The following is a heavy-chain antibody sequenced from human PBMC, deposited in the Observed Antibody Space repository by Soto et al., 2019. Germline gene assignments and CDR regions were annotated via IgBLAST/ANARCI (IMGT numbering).Heavy chain of an antibody. CDR1: GGSISSSSYY. CDR3: AREGQPDVFDI. Sequence: PSETLSLTCTVSGGSISSSSYYWSWIRQPPGKGLEWIGYIYYTGSTNYNPSLKSRVTISVDTSKNQFSLRLSSVTAADTAVYFCAREGQPDVFDIWGQGTTVTVSS. D-gene: IGHD2-2*01. CDR2: IYYTGST. J-gene: IGHJ3*02. V-gene: IGHV4-61*01.